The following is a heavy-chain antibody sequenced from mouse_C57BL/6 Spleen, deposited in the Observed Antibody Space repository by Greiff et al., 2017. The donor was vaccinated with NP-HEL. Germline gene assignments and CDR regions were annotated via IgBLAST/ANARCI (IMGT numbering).Heavy chain of an antibody. V-gene: IGHV1-54*01. D-gene: IGHD2-2*01. J-gene: IGHJ2*01. CDR1: GYAFTNYL. CDR3: ARWGGYDSFDY. Sequence: VQLQQSGAELVRPGTSVKVSCKASGYAFTNYLIEWVKQRPGQGLEWIGVINPGSGGTNYNEKFKGKATLTADKSSSTAYMKLSSLTSEDSAVYFCARWGGYDSFDYWGQGTTLTVSS. CDR2: INPGSGGT.